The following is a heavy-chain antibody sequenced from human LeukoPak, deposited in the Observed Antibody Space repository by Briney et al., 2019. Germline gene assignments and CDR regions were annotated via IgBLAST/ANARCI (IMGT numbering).Heavy chain of an antibody. CDR2: IKQNGREK. Sequence: GGSLRLSCEASGFTFSSYWMSWVRQAPGKGLEWVANIKQNGREKYYVDSVKGRFTISRDNAKNSLYLQMNSLRAEDTAVYYCAREEYYYDSSGFDYWGQGTLVTVSS. V-gene: IGHV3-7*01. CDR3: AREEYYYDSSGFDY. J-gene: IGHJ4*02. D-gene: IGHD3-22*01. CDR1: GFTFSSYW.